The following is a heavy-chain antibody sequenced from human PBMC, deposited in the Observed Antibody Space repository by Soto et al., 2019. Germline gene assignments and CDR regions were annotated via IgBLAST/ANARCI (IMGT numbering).Heavy chain of an antibody. Sequence: DVQLLESGGDWVQPGGSLRLSCAASGFTFSSYAMTWVRQAPGKGLEWVSTISGSGGNTYYADSVKGRFTISRDNSKNSLYLQMNTLRADDPALYHCAKGYDGGGYYKAGFNPWGQGTLVTVSS. D-gene: IGHD3-22*01. V-gene: IGHV3-23*01. J-gene: IGHJ5*02. CDR1: GFTFSSYA. CDR3: AKGYDGGGYYKAGFNP. CDR2: ISGSGGNT.